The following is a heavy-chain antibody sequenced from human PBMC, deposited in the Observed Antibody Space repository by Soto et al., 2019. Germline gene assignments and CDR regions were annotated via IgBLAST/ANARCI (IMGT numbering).Heavy chain of an antibody. Sequence: SVKVSCKASGGTFSSYAISWVRQAPGQGLEWMGGIIPIFGTANHAQKFQGRVTITADESTSTAYMELSSLRAEDTAVYYCARDPYSSGWYSRHFDYWGQGALVSVSS. CDR1: GGTFSSYA. CDR2: IIPIFGTA. CDR3: ARDPYSSGWYSRHFDY. D-gene: IGHD6-13*01. J-gene: IGHJ4*02. V-gene: IGHV1-69*13.